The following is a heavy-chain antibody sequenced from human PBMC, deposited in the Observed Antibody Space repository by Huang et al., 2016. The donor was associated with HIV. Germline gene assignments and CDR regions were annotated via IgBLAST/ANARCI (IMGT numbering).Heavy chain of an antibody. V-gene: IGHV4-39*01. CDR1: GGSIRSSDYH. CDR3: ARHREGPVAYYSGWGSHLNYMDV. D-gene: IGHD3-10*01. J-gene: IGHJ6*03. CDR2: IYYRGRT. Sequence: QLLLQESGPGLVKPSEALALTCAVSGGSIRSSDYHWGWIRQPPGKGLEWNGSIYYRGRTHDSPSLKGRVTIAVDTSKNLFFLNLPSMTAADTAVYYCARHREGPVAYYSGWGSHLNYMDVWGRGRTVVVSS.